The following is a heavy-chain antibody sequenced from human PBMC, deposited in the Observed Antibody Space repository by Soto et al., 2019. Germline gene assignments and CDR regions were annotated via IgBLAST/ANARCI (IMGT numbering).Heavy chain of an antibody. J-gene: IGHJ6*03. CDR3: ARIRQEASYYYYMDV. CDR2: IDWDDDK. V-gene: IGHV2-70*11. Sequence: SGPTLVNPTQTLTLTFTFSGFSLSTSGMCVSWIRQPPGKALEWLARIDWDDDKYYSTSLRTRLTISKDTSKNQVVLTMTNMDPVDTATYYCARIRQEASYYYYMDVWGKGTTVTVSS. CDR1: GFSLSTSGMC.